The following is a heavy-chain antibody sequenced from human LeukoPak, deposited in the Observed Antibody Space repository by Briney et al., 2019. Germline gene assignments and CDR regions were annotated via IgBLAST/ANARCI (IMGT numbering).Heavy chain of an antibody. CDR2: INYSGST. J-gene: IGHJ4*02. CDR1: GGSINDYY. CDR3: ASQYYYDSSGYYYDY. V-gene: IGHV4-59*01. D-gene: IGHD3-22*01. Sequence: SETLSLTCSVSGGSINDYYWSWIRQPPGKGLEWIGYINYSGSTNYNPSLQSRVTISRDTSKNQFSLKLSSVTAADTAVYYCASQYYYDSSGYYYDYWGQGTLVTVSS.